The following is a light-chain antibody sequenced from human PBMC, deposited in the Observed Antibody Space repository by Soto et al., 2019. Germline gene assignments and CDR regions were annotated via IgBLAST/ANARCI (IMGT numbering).Light chain of an antibody. CDR2: DTS. CDR1: QSVGGSS. CDR3: QQYHNSPRT. J-gene: IGKJ1*01. V-gene: IGKV3-20*01. Sequence: PVERATLSCRASQSVGGSSLAWYQQRPGQAPRLLIYDTSTRATGIPDRFSGSGSGTDFTLTISRLEPEDFAVYSCQQYHNSPRTFGQGTKVDIK.